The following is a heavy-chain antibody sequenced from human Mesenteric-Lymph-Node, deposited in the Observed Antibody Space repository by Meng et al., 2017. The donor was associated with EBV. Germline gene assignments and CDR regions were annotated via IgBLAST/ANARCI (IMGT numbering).Heavy chain of an antibody. CDR1: GDSNSSAYYY. V-gene: IGHV4-39*07. Sequence: QLQESGRGLVKPSETLSLTCSVSGDSNSSAYYYWGWIRQPPGKGLEWIGTMYFGGTTNYNPSLESRVTISKDRAKNEFSLKLTSVTAADTAVYYCATDSSKGYYYLDYWGRGALVTVSS. D-gene: IGHD3-22*01. CDR2: MYFGGTT. J-gene: IGHJ4*02. CDR3: ATDSSKGYYYLDY.